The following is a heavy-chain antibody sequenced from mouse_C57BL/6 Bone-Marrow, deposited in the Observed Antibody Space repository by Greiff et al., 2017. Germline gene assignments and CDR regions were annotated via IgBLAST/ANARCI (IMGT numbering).Heavy chain of an antibody. CDR1: GYTFTSYT. Sequence: VKVVESGAELARPGASVKMSCKASGYTFTSYTMHWVKQRPGQGLEWIGYINPSSGYTKYTQKFKDKATLTADKSSSTAYMQLSSLTSEDSAVXYCARSALLDYWGQGTTLTVSS. J-gene: IGHJ2*01. CDR3: ARSALLDY. D-gene: IGHD3-1*01. CDR2: INPSSGYT. V-gene: IGHV1-4*01.